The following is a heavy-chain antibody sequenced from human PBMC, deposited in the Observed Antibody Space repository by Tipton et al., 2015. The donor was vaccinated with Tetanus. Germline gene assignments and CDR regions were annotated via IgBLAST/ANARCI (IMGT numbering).Heavy chain of an antibody. CDR1: GGSISNYY. CDR3: ARGSRGQRGYDSYFDV. CDR2: VYLSGST. D-gene: IGHD5-12*01. J-gene: IGHJ4*02. Sequence: TLSLTCRVSGGSISNYYWTWIRQPPGKGLEWIGYVYLSGSTNYSPSLKNRLTISIDTAKIQFSLTLKSVTAEDTAIYYCARGSRGQRGYDSYFDVWGLGAPVTVTS. V-gene: IGHV4-4*08.